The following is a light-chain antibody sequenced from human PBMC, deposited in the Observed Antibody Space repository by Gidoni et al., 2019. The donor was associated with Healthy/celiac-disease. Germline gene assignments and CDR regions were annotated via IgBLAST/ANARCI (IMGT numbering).Light chain of an antibody. J-gene: IGKJ3*01. V-gene: IGKV1-13*02. Sequence: AIQLTQSPSSLSASVGDRVTITCRASQGISSALAWYQQKPGKAPKLLIYDASSLESGVPSRFSGSGSGTDFTLTISSLQPEDFVTYYCRQFNSYLMEFTFGPGTKVDIK. CDR3: RQFNSYLMEFT. CDR2: DAS. CDR1: QGISSA.